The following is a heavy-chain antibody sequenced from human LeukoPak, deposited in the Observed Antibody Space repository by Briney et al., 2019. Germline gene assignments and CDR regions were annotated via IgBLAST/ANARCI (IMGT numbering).Heavy chain of an antibody. Sequence: ASVKVSCKVSGYTLTELSMHWVRQAPGKGLEWMGGFDPEDGETIYAQKFQGRDTMTEDTSTDTAYMELSSLRSEDTAVYYRATMINYYGSGSSVVYFDYWGQGTLVTVSS. D-gene: IGHD3-10*01. CDR2: FDPEDGET. CDR1: GYTLTELS. J-gene: IGHJ4*02. V-gene: IGHV1-24*01. CDR3: ATMINYYGSGSSVVYFDY.